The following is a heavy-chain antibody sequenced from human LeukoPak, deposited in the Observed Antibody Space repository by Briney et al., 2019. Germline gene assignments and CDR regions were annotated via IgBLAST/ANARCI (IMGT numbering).Heavy chain of an antibody. CDR2: IYHSGST. CDR3: ARLRDYGSGSANFDF. J-gene: IGHJ4*02. V-gene: IGHV4-38-2*02. D-gene: IGHD3-10*01. CDR1: GYSISSGYY. Sequence: SETLSLTCTVSGYSISSGYYWGWIRQPPGKGLEWIGSIYHSGSTYYNPSLKSRVTISVDTSKNQFSLKLSSVTAADTAVYYCARLRDYGSGSANFDFWGQGTLVTVSS.